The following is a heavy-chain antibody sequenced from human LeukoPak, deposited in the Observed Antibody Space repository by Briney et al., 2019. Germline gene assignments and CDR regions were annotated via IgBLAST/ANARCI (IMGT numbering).Heavy chain of an antibody. V-gene: IGHV3-21*01. D-gene: IGHD4-17*01. CDR1: GSTFSSYS. CDR2: ISSSSSYI. CDR3: AGSITVTTNWFDP. Sequence: GGSLRLSCAASGSTFSSYSMNWVRQAPGKGLEWVSSISSSSSYIYYADSVKGRFTISRDNAKNSLYLQMNSLRAEDTAVYYCAGSITVTTNWFDPWGQGTLVTVSS. J-gene: IGHJ5*02.